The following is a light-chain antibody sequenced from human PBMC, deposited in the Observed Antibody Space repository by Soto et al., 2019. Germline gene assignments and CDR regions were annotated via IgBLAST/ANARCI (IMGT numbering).Light chain of an antibody. CDR2: GVN. CDR1: SSNIGAEYG. J-gene: IGLJ1*01. V-gene: IGLV1-40*01. CDR3: QSYDDRLGGFYV. Sequence: QSVLTQPPSVSGAPGQRVTISCTGSSSNIGAEYGIRWYQHLPGTAPKLLIYGVNSRPSGVPDRFSGSKSGSSASLAIAGVQAEDRAEYYCQSYDDRLGGFYVFGNGTKVXVL.